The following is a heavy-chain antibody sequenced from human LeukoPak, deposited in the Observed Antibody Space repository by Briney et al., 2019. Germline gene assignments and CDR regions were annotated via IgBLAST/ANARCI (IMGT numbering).Heavy chain of an antibody. D-gene: IGHD3-16*01. CDR3: ASQSYARFDP. Sequence: GGSLRLSCVASGFTFSSDWMSWVRQAPGKGLEWVGNIQPDGSEQYPVDSVKGRFTISRDNARNSLFLQMNSLRVEDTAVYYCASQSYARFDPWGQGTLVNVSS. CDR1: GFTFSSDW. V-gene: IGHV3-7*01. J-gene: IGHJ5*02. CDR2: IQPDGSEQ.